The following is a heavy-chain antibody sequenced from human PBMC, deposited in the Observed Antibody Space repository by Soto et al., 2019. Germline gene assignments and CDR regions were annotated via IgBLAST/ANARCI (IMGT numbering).Heavy chain of an antibody. J-gene: IGHJ4*02. D-gene: IGHD3-22*01. CDR1: GFTFRSHW. CDR3: ARADYYDSSGYYCGN. V-gene: IGHV3-7*04. Sequence: EVQLVESGGGLVQPGGSLRLSCAASGFTFRSHWMSWVRQAPGKGLEWVANIKQDGSEKYYVDSVKGRVTISRDNAKNSLYLQMNSLRAEDTAVYYWARADYYDSSGYYCGNWGQGTLVTVSS. CDR2: IKQDGSEK.